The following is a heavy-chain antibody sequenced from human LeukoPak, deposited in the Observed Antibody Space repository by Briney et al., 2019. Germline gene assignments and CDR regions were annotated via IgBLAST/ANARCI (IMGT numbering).Heavy chain of an antibody. Sequence: GGSLRLSCAASGFTFSTYWMSWVRQAPGKGLEWVANINQDGSEKYYVDSVKGRFTISRDNAKNSLYLQMNSLRAEDTAVDYCARVIRYFDWLYDYWGQGTLVTVCS. CDR1: GFTFSTYW. V-gene: IGHV3-7*02. CDR2: INQDGSEK. J-gene: IGHJ4*02. D-gene: IGHD3-9*01. CDR3: ARVIRYFDWLYDY.